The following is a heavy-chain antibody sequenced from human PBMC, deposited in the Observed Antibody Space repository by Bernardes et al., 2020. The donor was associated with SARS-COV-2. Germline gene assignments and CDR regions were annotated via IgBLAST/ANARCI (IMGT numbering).Heavy chain of an antibody. CDR3: AKDMGGYYGSGSYSWFDP. J-gene: IGHJ5*02. D-gene: IGHD3-10*01. CDR2: ISWNSGSI. CDR1: GFTFDDYA. Sequence: LRLSCAASGFTFDDYAMHWVRQAPGKGLEWVSGISWNSGSIGYADSVKGRFTISRDNAKNSLYLQMNSLRAEDTALYYCAKDMGGYYGSGSYSWFDPWGQGTLVTVSS. V-gene: IGHV3-9*01.